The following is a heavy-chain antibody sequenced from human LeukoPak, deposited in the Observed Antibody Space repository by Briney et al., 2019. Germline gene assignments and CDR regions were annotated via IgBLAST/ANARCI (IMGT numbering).Heavy chain of an antibody. CDR1: GFTFSSYD. D-gene: IGHD5-24*01. J-gene: IGHJ6*02. V-gene: IGHV3-13*01. CDR2: IGTAGDT. CDR3: ARARSLDGMDV. Sequence: PGGSLRLSCAASGFTFSSYDMHWVRQATGKGLEWVSAIGTAGDTYYPGSVKGRFTISRENAKNSLYLQMNSLRAGDTAVYYCARARSLDGMDVWGQGTTVTVSS.